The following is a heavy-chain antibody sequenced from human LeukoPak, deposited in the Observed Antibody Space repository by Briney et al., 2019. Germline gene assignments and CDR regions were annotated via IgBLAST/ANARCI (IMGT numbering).Heavy chain of an antibody. D-gene: IGHD2-2*01. CDR1: GGTFSSYA. Sequence: SVKVSCKTSGGTFSSYAISWVRQAPGQGLEWMGGIILIFGTAKYAQKFQGRVTITTDESTSTAYMELSSLRSGDTAVYYCARGKDFVVLPAARAGLDCWGQGTLVTVSS. CDR2: IILIFGTA. CDR3: ARGKDFVVLPAARAGLDC. J-gene: IGHJ4*02. V-gene: IGHV1-69*05.